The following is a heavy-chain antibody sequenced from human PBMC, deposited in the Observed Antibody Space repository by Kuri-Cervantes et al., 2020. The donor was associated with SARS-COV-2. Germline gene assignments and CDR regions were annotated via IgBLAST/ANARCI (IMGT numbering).Heavy chain of an antibody. D-gene: IGHD2-2*02. V-gene: IGHV4-39*01. CDR3: ARAAVVVPAAIVFTYNWFDP. Sequence: ESLKISCTVSGCSISSSSYYWGWIRQPPGKGLEWIGSIYYSGSTYYNPSLKSRVTISVDTSKNQFSLKLSSVTAADTAVYYCARAAVVVPAAIVFTYNWFDPWGQGTLVTVSS. CDR1: GCSISSSSYY. CDR2: IYYSGST. J-gene: IGHJ5*02.